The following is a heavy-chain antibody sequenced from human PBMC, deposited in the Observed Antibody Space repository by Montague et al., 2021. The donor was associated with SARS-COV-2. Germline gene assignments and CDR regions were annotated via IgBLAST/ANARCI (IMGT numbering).Heavy chain of an antibody. D-gene: IGHD3-3*01. Sequence: SVKVSCKASGYTFTSYDINWVRQATGQGLEWMGWMNPNGGNTGYAQKFQGRVTMTRNTSISTAYMELSSLRSEDTAVYYCARDFRITIFGVVIHNWFDPWGQGTLVTVSS. CDR2: MNPNGGNT. CDR3: ARDFRITIFGVVIHNWFDP. J-gene: IGHJ5*02. V-gene: IGHV1-8*01. CDR1: GYTFTSYD.